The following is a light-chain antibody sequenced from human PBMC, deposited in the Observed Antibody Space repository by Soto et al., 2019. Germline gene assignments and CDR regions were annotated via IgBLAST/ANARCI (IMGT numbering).Light chain of an antibody. J-gene: IGKJ1*01. CDR3: QHYNSYSEA. CDR2: GAS. V-gene: IGKV1-17*03. CDR1: RGINND. Sequence: DIQMTQSPSAMSASVGDRVTITCRASRGINNDLAWFQQKPGKAPKCLIYGASKLQSGVPSRFSGSASGTEFTLTINGLQPEDFATYYCQHYNSYSEAFGQGTKVDIK.